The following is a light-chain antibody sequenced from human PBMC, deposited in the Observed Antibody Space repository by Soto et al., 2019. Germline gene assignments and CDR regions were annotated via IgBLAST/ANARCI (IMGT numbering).Light chain of an antibody. CDR2: GAS. Sequence: EIVMTQSPATLSVSPGEGATLSCRASQSVRSDLAWYQHKPGLAPRLLIYGASTRPTGIPARFSGSGSGTEFTLTISSPQSEDFAVYYCQQYNDWPLTFGGGTKVEIK. CDR1: QSVRSD. V-gene: IGKV3D-15*01. CDR3: QQYNDWPLT. J-gene: IGKJ4*01.